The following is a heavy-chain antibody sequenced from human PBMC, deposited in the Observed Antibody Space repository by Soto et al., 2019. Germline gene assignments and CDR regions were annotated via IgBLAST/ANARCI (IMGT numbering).Heavy chain of an antibody. D-gene: IGHD3-9*01. V-gene: IGHV2-5*01. CDR2: IYWNDDK. CDR3: AHSPQGPYYDILTGYYFDY. Sequence: QITLKESGPTLVKPTQTLTLTCTFSGFSLSTSGVGVGWIRQPPGKALEWLALIYWNDDKRYSPSLKSRLTITKDTSKNQVVLTMTNMDPVDTATYYCAHSPQGPYYDILTGYYFDYWGQGTLVTVSS. CDR1: GFSLSTSGVG. J-gene: IGHJ4*02.